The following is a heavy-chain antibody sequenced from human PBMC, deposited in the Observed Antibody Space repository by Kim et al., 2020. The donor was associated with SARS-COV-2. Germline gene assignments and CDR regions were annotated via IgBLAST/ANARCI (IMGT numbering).Heavy chain of an antibody. CDR2: INHSGSN. J-gene: IGHJ6*02. CDR1: GGSFSGYY. Sequence: SETLSLTCAVYGGSFSGYYWSWIRQPPGKGLEWIGEINHSGSNNYNPSLKSRGTLSVETYKNKFPLKLISRTAADTAAYYCTRASTYYGMDVWGQGTTVTVSS. V-gene: IGHV4-34*01. CDR3: TRASTYYGMDV.